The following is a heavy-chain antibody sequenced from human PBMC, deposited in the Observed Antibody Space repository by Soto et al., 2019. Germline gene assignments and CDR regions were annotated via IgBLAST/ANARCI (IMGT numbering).Heavy chain of an antibody. Sequence: LRLSCAASGFTFSSYAMSWVRQAPGKGLEWVSAISGSGGSTYYADSVKGRFTISRDNSKNTLYLQMNSPRAEDTAVYYCAKDSKYYYDSSGYYLLFDYWGQGTLVTVSS. CDR1: GFTFSSYA. CDR3: AKDSKYYYDSSGYYLLFDY. D-gene: IGHD3-22*01. V-gene: IGHV3-23*01. CDR2: ISGSGGST. J-gene: IGHJ4*02.